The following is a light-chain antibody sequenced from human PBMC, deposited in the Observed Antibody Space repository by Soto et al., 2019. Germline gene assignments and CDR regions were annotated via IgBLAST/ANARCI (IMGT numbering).Light chain of an antibody. J-gene: IGKJ4*01. Sequence: DIQMTQSPSSLSASVGDRVTITCRASQYIGRYLNWYQQKPGKAPKLLIYAASSLHSGVPSRFSGSGSGTDFTLTISSLQPEDFATYSCQQTYRTPLTFGGGTKVDIK. CDR2: AAS. V-gene: IGKV1-39*01. CDR3: QQTYRTPLT. CDR1: QYIGRY.